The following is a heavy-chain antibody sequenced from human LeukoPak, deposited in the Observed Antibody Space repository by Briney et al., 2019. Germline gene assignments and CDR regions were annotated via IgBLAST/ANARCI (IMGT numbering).Heavy chain of an antibody. J-gene: IGHJ5*02. CDR3: AKDNTRSLVRGVIIA. V-gene: IGHV3-23*01. CDR1: GFTFNTYA. D-gene: IGHD3-10*01. CDR2: ISGDGGST. Sequence: GGSLRLSCAASGFTFNTYAMSWVRQAPGKGLEWVSVISGDGGSTFYADSVKGRFTISRDNSKNTLYLQMNSLRAEDTAVYYCAKDNTRSLVRGVIIAWGQGTLVTVSS.